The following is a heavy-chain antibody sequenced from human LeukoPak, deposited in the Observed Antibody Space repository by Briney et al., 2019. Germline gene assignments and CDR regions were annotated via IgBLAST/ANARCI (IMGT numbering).Heavy chain of an antibody. Sequence: GGSLRLSCAASGFTFSSYSMNWVRQAPGKGLEWVSSISSSSSYIYYADSVKGRFTISRDNAKNSLYLQMNSLRAEDTAVYYCARGDPEQWLVPHDYWGQGTLVTVSS. J-gene: IGHJ4*02. CDR3: ARGDPEQWLVPHDY. CDR2: ISSSSSYI. V-gene: IGHV3-21*01. CDR1: GFTFSSYS. D-gene: IGHD6-19*01.